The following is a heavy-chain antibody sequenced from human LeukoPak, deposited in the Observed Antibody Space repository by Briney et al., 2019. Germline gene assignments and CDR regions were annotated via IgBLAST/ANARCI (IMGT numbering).Heavy chain of an antibody. V-gene: IGHV3-73*01. CDR3: TRHLIDPELNWFDP. D-gene: IGHD1-26*01. CDR2: IRSKANSYAT. Sequence: GGSLRLSCAASGFTFSGSAMHWVRQASGRGLEWVGRIRSKANSYATAYAASVKGRFTISRDDSKNTAYLQMNSLKTEDTAVYYCTRHLIDPELNWFDPWGQGTLVTVSS. CDR1: GFTFSGSA. J-gene: IGHJ5*02.